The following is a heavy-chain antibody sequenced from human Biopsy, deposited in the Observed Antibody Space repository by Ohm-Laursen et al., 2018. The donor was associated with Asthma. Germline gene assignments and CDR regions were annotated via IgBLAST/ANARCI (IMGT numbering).Heavy chain of an antibody. V-gene: IGHV1-69*04. J-gene: IGHJ4*02. Sequence: SSVKVSCKASGGSFSNFAFSWVRQAPGHGLEWMGTILTKFDITSYAEKFQGRVTITADKSTSTTYMELSRLRSEDTAVYYCARSYDTDSYPVLVLDYWGQGTLVTVSS. D-gene: IGHD3-22*01. CDR2: ILTKFDIT. CDR3: ARSYDTDSYPVLVLDY. CDR1: GGSFSNFA.